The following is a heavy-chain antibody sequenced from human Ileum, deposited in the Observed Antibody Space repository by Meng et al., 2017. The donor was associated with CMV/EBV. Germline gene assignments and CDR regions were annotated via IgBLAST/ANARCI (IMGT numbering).Heavy chain of an antibody. V-gene: IGHV3-15*01. J-gene: IGHJ4*02. CDR3: TTGRAH. CDR1: GFTFTDAW. CDR2: IKAKADGGTT. Sequence: VDRVVSGGGVIKPGGSLRLSCAASGFTFTDAWMSWVRQAPGKGLEWVGRIKAKADGGTTEYPAPVKGRFTISRDDSKNTLFLQMNSLKTEDTAVYYCTTGRAHWGQGTLVTVSS.